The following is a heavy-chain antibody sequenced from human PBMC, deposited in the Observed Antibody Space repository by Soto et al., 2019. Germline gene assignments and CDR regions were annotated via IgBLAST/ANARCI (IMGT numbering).Heavy chain of an antibody. CDR1: GFTFSSYA. V-gene: IGHV3-30-3*01. CDR3: ARGAGKPDDISMRVVVMPPASYYYGRDA. D-gene: IGHD3-22*01. CDR2: ISYDGSNK. J-gene: IGHJ6*02. Sequence: GGSLRLSCAASGFTFSSYAMHWVRQAPGKGLEWVAVISYDGSNKYYADSVKGRFTISRDNSKNTLYLQMNSLRAEDTAVYYCARGAGKPDDISMRVVVMPPASYYYGRDAWGQGTTVTGAS.